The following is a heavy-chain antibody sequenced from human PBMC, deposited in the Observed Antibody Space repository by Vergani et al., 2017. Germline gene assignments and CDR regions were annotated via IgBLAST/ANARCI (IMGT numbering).Heavy chain of an antibody. D-gene: IGHD3-10*01. CDR2: IHHSGDT. CDR1: DSSIMPNPS. V-gene: IGHV4-38-2*01. J-gene: IGHJ6*02. CDR3: ARHRGSGCFFPSSYFYGMDV. Sequence: QVQLQESGPGLVKPSETLTLTCDVSDSSIMPNPSWGWFRQSPGKGLEWIGCIHHSGDTHYNSSLKSRVSISIVSSSKFSLSLTSVTAADTAIYYCARHRGSGCFFPSSYFYGMDVWGHGTTVTVSS.